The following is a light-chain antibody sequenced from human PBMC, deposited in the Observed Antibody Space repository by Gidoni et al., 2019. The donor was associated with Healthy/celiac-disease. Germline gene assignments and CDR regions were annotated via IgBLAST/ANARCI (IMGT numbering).Light chain of an antibody. CDR1: QSVSSSY. CDR2: GAS. CDR3: QQYGSSLLT. Sequence: DIVLTQSPGTLSLSPGERATLSCRASQSVSSSYLAWYQQKPGQAPRLLIYGASSRATGIPDRFSGSGSGTDFTLTISRLEPEDFAVYYCQQYGSSLLTFXPXTKVDIK. J-gene: IGKJ3*01. V-gene: IGKV3-20*01.